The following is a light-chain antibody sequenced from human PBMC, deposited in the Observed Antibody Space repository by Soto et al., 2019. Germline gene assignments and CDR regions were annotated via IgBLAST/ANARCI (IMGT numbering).Light chain of an antibody. CDR3: QQYGASPLT. J-gene: IGKJ4*01. V-gene: IGKV3-20*01. Sequence: IVLTQSPGTLSLSPGEGATLSCRASQSVTSTYLAWYLQKPGQGPRLLIYGSSNRPAGIPDRFTSSGSGTDFTLTISRLEPEDVGVYYCQQYGASPLTVGGGTKVEI. CDR2: GSS. CDR1: QSVTSTY.